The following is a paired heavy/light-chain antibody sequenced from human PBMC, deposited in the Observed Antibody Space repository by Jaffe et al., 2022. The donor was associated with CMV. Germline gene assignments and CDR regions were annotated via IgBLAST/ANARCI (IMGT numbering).Heavy chain of an antibody. CDR1: GFSLSTSGVG. CDR2: IYWDDDK. J-gene: IGHJ4*02. V-gene: IGHV2-5*02. D-gene: IGHD6-19*01. CDR3: AHKWGWNSSGWQG. Sequence: QITLKESGPTLVKPAQTLTLTCTFSGFSLSTSGVGVGWIRQPPGKALESLALIYWDDDKRYSPSLKSRLTITKDTSKNQVVLTLTNMDPVDTGTYYCAHKWGWNSSGWQGWGQGILVTVSS.
Light chain of an antibody. J-gene: IGKJ2*01. CDR3: MQSLQTPYT. V-gene: IGKV2-28*01. CDR2: LGS. CDR1: QSLLHSNGYNY. Sequence: DIVMTQSPLSLPVTPGEPASISCRSSQSLLHSNGYNYLDWYLQKPGKSPQLLIYLGSNRASGVPDRFSGSGSGTDFTLKISRLEAEDVGVYYCMQSLQTPYTFGQGTKLEIK.